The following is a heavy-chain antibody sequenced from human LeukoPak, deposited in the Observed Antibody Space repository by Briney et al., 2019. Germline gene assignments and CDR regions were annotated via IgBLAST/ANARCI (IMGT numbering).Heavy chain of an antibody. J-gene: IGHJ6*03. D-gene: IGHD3-10*01. CDR3: ASSMVRGVMSPYYMDV. Sequence: ASVKVSCKASGYTFTSYGISWVRQATGQGLEWMGSISAYNGNTNYAQKLQGRVTMTTDTSTSTAYMELRSLRSDDTAVYYCASSMVRGVMSPYYMDVWGKGTTVTVSS. V-gene: IGHV1-18*01. CDR1: GYTFTSYG. CDR2: ISAYNGNT.